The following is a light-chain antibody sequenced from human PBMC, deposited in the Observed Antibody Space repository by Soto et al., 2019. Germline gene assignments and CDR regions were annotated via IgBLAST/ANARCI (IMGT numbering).Light chain of an antibody. CDR3: QQYYSTPLT. J-gene: IGKJ4*01. CDR1: QSALYSSNNKNY. Sequence: DIVMTQSPDSLSVSLVERATINCKSSQSALYSSNNKNYLAWYQQKPGQPPKLLIYWASTRESGVPDRFSGSGSGTDFTLTISSLQAEDVAVYYCQQYYSTPLTFGGGTRWIS. CDR2: WAS. V-gene: IGKV4-1*01.